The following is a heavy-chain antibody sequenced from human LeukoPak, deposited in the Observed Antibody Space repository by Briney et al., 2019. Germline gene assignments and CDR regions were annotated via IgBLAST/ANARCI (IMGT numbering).Heavy chain of an antibody. CDR2: IIPIFGTA. CDR3: AGGPRSSITISTWFDP. V-gene: IGHV1-69*05. D-gene: IGHD3-3*01. CDR1: GDTFSSYA. J-gene: IGHJ5*02. Sequence: SVKVSCKASGDTFSSYAISWVRQAPGQGLEWMGGIIPIFGTANYAQKLQGRVTITTDEITSTAHMELSGLRSEDKSVYYCAGGPRSSITISTWFDPWGQGTLVTVSS.